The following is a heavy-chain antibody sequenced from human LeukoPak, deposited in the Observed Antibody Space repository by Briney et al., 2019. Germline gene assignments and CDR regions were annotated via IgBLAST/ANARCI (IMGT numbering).Heavy chain of an antibody. D-gene: IGHD3-10*01. CDR1: GGSFSGYY. J-gene: IGHJ4*02. V-gene: IGHV4-34*01. CDR3: ARPYYYGSESYYRS. CDR2: INHSGST. Sequence: SETLSLTCAVYGGSFSGYYWSWIRQPPGKGLEWIGEINHSGSTNYNPSLKSRVTISVDTSKNQFSLKLSSVTAADTAVYYCARPYYYGSESYYRSWGQGTLVTVSS.